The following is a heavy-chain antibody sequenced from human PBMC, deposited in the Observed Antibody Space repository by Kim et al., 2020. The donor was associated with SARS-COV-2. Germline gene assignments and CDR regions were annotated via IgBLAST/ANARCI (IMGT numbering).Heavy chain of an antibody. CDR1: GYTFTSYG. V-gene: IGHV1-18*01. D-gene: IGHD1-26*01. CDR2: ISAYNGNT. Sequence: ASVKVSCKASGYTFTSYGISWVRQAPGQGLEWMGWISAYNGNTNYAQKLQGRVTMTTDTSTSTAYMELRSLRSDDTAVYYCARDGKWELLIGGDWYFDLWGRGTLVTVSS. CDR3: ARDGKWELLIGGDWYFDL. J-gene: IGHJ2*01.